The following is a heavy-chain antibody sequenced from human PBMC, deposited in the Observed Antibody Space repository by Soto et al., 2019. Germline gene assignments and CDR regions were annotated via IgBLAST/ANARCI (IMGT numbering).Heavy chain of an antibody. J-gene: IGHJ4*02. D-gene: IGHD2-21*01. CDR3: AKFCFSDLFFDY. CDR2: ISGSGDTK. CDR1: GFTFSSCS. Sequence: EVQLVESGGGLVQPGGSLRLSCASSGFTFSSCSMNWVRQAPGKGLEWVSFISGSGDTKYYADSVEGRFTISRDNAKNLPDLQSESLRGRGTGLDYFAKFCFSDLFFDYLGQGTLVTVSS. V-gene: IGHV3-48*01.